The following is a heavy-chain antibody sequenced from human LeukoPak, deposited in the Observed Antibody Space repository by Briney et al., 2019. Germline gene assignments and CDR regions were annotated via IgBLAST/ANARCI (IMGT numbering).Heavy chain of an antibody. CDR3: AKEASPPAHYFDY. J-gene: IGHJ4*02. CDR1: GGSISSYY. CDR2: IYYSGST. V-gene: IGHV4-59*01. Sequence: SETLSLTCTVSGGSISSYYWSWIRQPPGKGLEWIGYIYYSGSTNYNPSLKSRVTISVDTSKNQFSLKLSSVTAADTAAYYCAKEASPPAHYFDYWGQGTLVTVSS.